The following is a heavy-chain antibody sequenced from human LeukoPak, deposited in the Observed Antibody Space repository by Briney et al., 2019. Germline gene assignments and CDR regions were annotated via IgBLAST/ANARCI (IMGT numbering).Heavy chain of an antibody. CDR1: GFALSSYA. V-gene: IGHV3-30-3*01. CDR3: ARGGVEQGNRIYLDS. D-gene: IGHD1/OR15-1a*01. Sequence: GGSLRLSCAASGFALSSYAVLWVRHGPGKGLEWVTWSSHDGANTYSADFVKGRLTVSRDNAKNTLCLQMNSLTIDDTAVYYCARGGVEQGNRIYLDSWGQGTLVTVSS. J-gene: IGHJ4*02. CDR2: SSHDGANT.